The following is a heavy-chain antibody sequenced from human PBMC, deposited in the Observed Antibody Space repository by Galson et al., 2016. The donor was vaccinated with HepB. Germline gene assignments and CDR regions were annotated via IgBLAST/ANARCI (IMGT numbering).Heavy chain of an antibody. V-gene: IGHV1-58*01. D-gene: IGHD3-16*01. Sequence: SVKVSCKASGFAFTSSAVQWVRQTRGQRLEWIGWIVVGSGNTDYAQKFQERVTITRDRTASTTYMELSSLSSEDTAVYYCTAAVLGEFGGYWGQGTLATVSA. CDR2: IVVGSGNT. J-gene: IGHJ4*02. CDR3: TAAVLGEFGGY. CDR1: GFAFTSSA.